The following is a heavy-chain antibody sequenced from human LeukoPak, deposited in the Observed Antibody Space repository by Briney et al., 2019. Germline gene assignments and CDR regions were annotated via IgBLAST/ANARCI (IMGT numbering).Heavy chain of an antibody. CDR3: TRYYDILTGPS. CDR2: IRSKANSYAT. Sequence: PGGSLRLSCAASGSTFSGSAMHWVRQASGKGLEWVGRIRSKANSYATACAASVKGRFTISRDDSKNTAYLQMNSLKTEDTAVYYCTRYYDILTGPSWGQGTLVTVSS. J-gene: IGHJ5*02. V-gene: IGHV3-73*01. CDR1: GSTFSGSA. D-gene: IGHD3-9*01.